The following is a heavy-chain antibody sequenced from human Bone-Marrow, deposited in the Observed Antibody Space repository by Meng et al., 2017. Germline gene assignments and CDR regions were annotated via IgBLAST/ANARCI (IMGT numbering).Heavy chain of an antibody. CDR1: GGTFSSYA. CDR3: ARAYYDFWSGYYTHFDY. J-gene: IGHJ4*02. D-gene: IGHD3-3*01. CDR2: IIPIFGTA. V-gene: IGHV1-69*01. Sequence: QVHLVQSGAHVKKPGSSGNVSCNASGGTFSSYATSWVRQAPGQGLEWMGGIIPIFGTANYAQKFQGRVTITADESTSTAYMELSSLRSEDTAVYYCARAYYDFWSGYYTHFDYWGQGTLVTVSS.